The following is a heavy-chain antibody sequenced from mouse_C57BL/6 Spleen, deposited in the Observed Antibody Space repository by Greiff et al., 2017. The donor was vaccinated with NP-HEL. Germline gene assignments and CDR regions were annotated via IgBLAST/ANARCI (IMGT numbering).Heavy chain of an antibody. CDR2: INPSSGYT. V-gene: IGHV1-7*01. D-gene: IGHD1-1*01. J-gene: IGHJ2*01. CDR1: GYTFTSYW. CDR3: ASENIQTTVVAPFDY. Sequence: QVQLQQSGAELAKPGASVKLSCKASGYTFTSYWMHWVKQRPGQGLEWIGYINPSSGYTKYNQKFKDKATLTADKSSSTAYMQLSILTYEDSAVYYCASENIQTTVVAPFDYWGQGTTLTVSA.